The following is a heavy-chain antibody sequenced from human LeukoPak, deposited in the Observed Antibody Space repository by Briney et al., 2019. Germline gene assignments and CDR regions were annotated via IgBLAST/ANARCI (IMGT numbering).Heavy chain of an antibody. CDR3: AGLSGGGY. Sequence: SETLSLTCTVSGGSIRSYYWSWIRQPPGKGLEWIGEINHSGSTNYNPSLKSRVTISVDTSKNQFSLKLSSVTAADTAVYYCAGLSGGGYWGQGTLVTVSS. CDR1: GGSIRSYY. D-gene: IGHD6-19*01. J-gene: IGHJ4*02. CDR2: INHSGST. V-gene: IGHV4-34*01.